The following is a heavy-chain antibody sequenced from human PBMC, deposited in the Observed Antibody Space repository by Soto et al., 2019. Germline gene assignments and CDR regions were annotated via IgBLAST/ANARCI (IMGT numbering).Heavy chain of an antibody. J-gene: IGHJ4*02. Sequence: QVQLVQSGAEVKKPGSSVKVSCKASGGTFSGYAISWVRQAPGQGLEWMGEIIPMFGTSNYAQKFQGRVTITADESTSTAYMELSSLRSEDTAVYYCARGSCSITSCYKAYYFDLWGQGTLVTVSS. CDR2: IIPMFGTS. D-gene: IGHD2-2*02. CDR3: ARGSCSITSCYKAYYFDL. CDR1: GGTFSGYA. V-gene: IGHV1-69*01.